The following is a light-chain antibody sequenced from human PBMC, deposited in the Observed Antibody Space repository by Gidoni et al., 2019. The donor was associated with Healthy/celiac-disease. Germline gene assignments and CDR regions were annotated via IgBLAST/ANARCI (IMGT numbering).Light chain of an antibody. V-gene: IGKV1-39*01. CDR2: AAS. CDR3: QQNNTPRT. J-gene: IGKJ1*01. CDR1: QSISSY. Sequence: DIQMTQSPSSLSASVGDRVTITCRASQSISSYFNWYQQKPGKATKLLIYAASSLQSGVPSRFGSGGSGTDSPTTSSSQPHDVFATYCCQQNNTPRTFGQGTKVEIK.